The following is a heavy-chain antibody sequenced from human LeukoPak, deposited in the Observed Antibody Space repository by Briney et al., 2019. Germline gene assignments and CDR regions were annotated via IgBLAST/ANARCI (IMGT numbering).Heavy chain of an antibody. CDR2: INRSGST. V-gene: IGHV4-34*01. D-gene: IGHD6-13*01. CDR3: ARAAGSSSWYHWFDP. CDR1: GGSFSGYY. Sequence: KPSETLSLTCAVYGGSFSGYYWSWIRQPPGKGLEWIGEINRSGSTNYNPSLKSRVTISVDTSKNQFSLKLSSVTAADTAVYYCARAAGSSSWYHWFDPWGQGTLVTVSS. J-gene: IGHJ5*02.